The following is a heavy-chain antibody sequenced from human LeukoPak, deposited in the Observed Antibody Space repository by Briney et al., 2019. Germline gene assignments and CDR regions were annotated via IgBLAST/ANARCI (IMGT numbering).Heavy chain of an antibody. V-gene: IGHV1-69*13. D-gene: IGHD1-26*01. CDR3: ARAYEKYSGSYLGNDY. CDR2: IIPIFGTA. Sequence: GASAKVSCKASGGTFSSYAISWVRQAPGQGLEWMGGIIPIFGTANYAQKFQGRVTITADESTSTAYMELSSLRSVDTAVYYCARAYEKYSGSYLGNDYWGQGTLVTVSS. J-gene: IGHJ4*02. CDR1: GGTFSSYA.